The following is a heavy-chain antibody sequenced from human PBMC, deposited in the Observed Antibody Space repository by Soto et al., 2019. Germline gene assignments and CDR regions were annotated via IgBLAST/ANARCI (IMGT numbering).Heavy chain of an antibody. Sequence: SETLSLTCTVSGDSITSNSYFWAWIRQPPGKGLEWIGSIYYSGTTYYNPSLKSRVTISVDTSKNQLSLKLSSVTAADTAVYYCARPHGGSSGWDNWFDPWGQGTLVTVSS. CDR1: GDSITSNSYF. CDR2: IYYSGTT. J-gene: IGHJ5*02. V-gene: IGHV4-39*07. D-gene: IGHD6-25*01. CDR3: ARPHGGSSGWDNWFDP.